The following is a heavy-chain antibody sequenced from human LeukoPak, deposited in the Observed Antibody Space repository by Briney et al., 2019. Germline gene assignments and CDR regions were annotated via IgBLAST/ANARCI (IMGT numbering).Heavy chain of an antibody. D-gene: IGHD1-26*01. CDR1: GGSIRGSTYY. V-gene: IGHV4-39*01. CDR2: IYYSGIT. CDR3: ARQGTSIVGATIDY. J-gene: IGHJ4*02. Sequence: SETLSLTCTVSGGSIRGSTYYWGWIRQPPGKGLEWIGNIYYSGITYYNPSLKSRVTIYVDTSKNQFSLKLTSVTTADTALYYCARQGTSIVGATIDYWGQGTLVTVSS.